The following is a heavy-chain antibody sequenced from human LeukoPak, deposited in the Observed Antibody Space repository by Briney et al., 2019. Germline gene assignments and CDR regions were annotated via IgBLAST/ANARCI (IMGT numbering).Heavy chain of an antibody. CDR2: IKSKTDVGTT. D-gene: IGHD3-10*01. CDR3: TTDRLWFGDFYFDY. Sequence: GGSLRLSCAASGFTFSSYTVSWVRQAPGKGLEWVGRIKSKTDVGTTNYAAPVKGRFTISRDDSKNTLYLQMNSLKTEDTAVYFCTTDRLWFGDFYFDYWGQGTLVTVSS. CDR1: GFTFSSYT. V-gene: IGHV3-15*01. J-gene: IGHJ4*02.